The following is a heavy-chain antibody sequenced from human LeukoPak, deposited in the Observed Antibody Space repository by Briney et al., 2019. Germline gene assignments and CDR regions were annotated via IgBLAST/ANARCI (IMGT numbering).Heavy chain of an antibody. Sequence: SQTLSLACAVSGDSISSGCCSWGWIRQPPGKGLEWIGYIYHSGGTYYNPSLKSRVTISVDRSKNQFSLKLSSVTAADTAVYYCARGSGYDYFASWGQGTLVTVSS. CDR1: GDSISSGCCS. J-gene: IGHJ4*02. D-gene: IGHD5-12*01. CDR2: IYHSGGT. CDR3: ARGSGYDYFAS. V-gene: IGHV4-30-2*01.